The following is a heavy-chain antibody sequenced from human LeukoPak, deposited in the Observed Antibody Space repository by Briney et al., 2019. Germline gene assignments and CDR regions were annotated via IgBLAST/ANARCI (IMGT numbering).Heavy chain of an antibody. V-gene: IGHV1-8*01. CDR1: GYTFTTYD. CDR3: ARVGQVVSVDY. Sequence: ASVEVSCKASGYTFTTYDINWVRQATGQGLEWMGWMNPNSGNTGYAQKFQGRVTMTRSTSISTAYMELSSLTSEDTAVYYCARVGQVVSVDYWGQGTLVTVSS. J-gene: IGHJ4*02. D-gene: IGHD6-6*01. CDR2: MNPNSGNT.